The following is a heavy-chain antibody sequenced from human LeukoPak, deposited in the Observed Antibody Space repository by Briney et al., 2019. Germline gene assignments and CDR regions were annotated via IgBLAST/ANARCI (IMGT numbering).Heavy chain of an antibody. CDR2: INPNSGGT. D-gene: IGHD2-2*01. V-gene: IGHV1-2*02. CDR1: GYTFTGYS. CDR3: ASPSRGCSSTSCYRPWDY. J-gene: IGHJ4*02. Sequence: ASVKVSCKASGYTFTGYSTNWVRQAPGQGLEWMGWINPNSGGTNYAQKFQGRVTMTGDTSISTAYMELSRLRSDDTAVYYCASPSRGCSSTSCYRPWDYWGQGTLVTVSS.